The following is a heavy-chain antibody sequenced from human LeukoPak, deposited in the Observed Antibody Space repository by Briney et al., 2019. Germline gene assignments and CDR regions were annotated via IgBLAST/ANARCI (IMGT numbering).Heavy chain of an antibody. CDR3: AKDRLSYYYDSSGYYGDY. CDR1: GFTFRSYA. D-gene: IGHD3-22*01. CDR2: ISASGGST. J-gene: IGHJ4*02. Sequence: GGSLRLSCAASGFTFRSYAMSWVRQAPGKGLEWVSAISASGGSTYCADSVKGRFTISRDNSKNTLYLQMNSLRAEDTAVYYCAKDRLSYYYDSSGYYGDYWGQGTLVTVSS. V-gene: IGHV3-23*01.